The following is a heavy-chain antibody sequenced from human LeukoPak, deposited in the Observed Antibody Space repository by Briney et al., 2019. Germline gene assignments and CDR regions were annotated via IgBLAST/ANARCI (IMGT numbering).Heavy chain of an antibody. V-gene: IGHV1-2*02. J-gene: IGHJ4*02. CDR1: GYTFTSYG. D-gene: IGHD6-25*01. Sequence: ASVKVSCKASGYTFTSYGISWVRQAPGQGLEWMGWINPNINGTNYAQKFQGRVTMTGDRSISTAYMELSRLRSDDTAVYYCARERTPGSGYGVDYWGQGTVVTVSS. CDR3: ARERTPGSGYGVDY. CDR2: INPNINGT.